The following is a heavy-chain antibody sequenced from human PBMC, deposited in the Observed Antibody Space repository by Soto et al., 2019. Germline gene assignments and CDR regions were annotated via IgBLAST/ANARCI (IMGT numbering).Heavy chain of an antibody. CDR3: ARGPNRFYISTSCSYYYYVMDF. D-gene: IGHD2-2*01. CDR2: IIPIFGTA. Sequence: SCKAMSSLQHSTKQGLEWMGGIIPIFGTANYAQKFQGRVTITADESTSTAYMELSSLRSEDTAVYYCARGPNRFYISTSCSYYYYVMDFWV. V-gene: IGHV1-69*01. CDR1: SCKA. J-gene: IGHJ6*04.